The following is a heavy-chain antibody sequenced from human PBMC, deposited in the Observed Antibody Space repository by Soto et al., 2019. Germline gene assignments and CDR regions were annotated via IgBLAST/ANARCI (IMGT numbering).Heavy chain of an antibody. J-gene: IGHJ6*02. D-gene: IGHD6-13*01. CDR1: GYTFTSYG. CDR3: ASDILGSSSWYYYYYDMDV. CDR2: ISAYNGKT. Sequence: QVQLVQSGAEVKKPGASVKVSCKASGYTFTSYGISWVRQAPGQGLERMGCISAYNGKTNYAQKLQGRVTMTTDTSTRTAYMELRSLSSDDTAVYYCASDILGSSSWYYYYYDMDVWGQGTTVTVSS. V-gene: IGHV1-18*01.